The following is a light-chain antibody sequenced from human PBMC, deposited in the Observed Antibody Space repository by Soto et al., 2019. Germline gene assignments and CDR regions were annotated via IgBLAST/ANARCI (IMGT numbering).Light chain of an antibody. J-gene: IGLJ1*01. CDR1: SSDVGGYNY. Sequence: QSALTQPPSASGSPEQSVTIPCTGTSSDVGGYNYVSWYQQHPGKAPKLMIYEVSKRPSGVPDRFSGSKSGNTASLTVSGLQAEDEADYYCSSYAGSTNSRVFGTGTKVTVL. CDR2: EVS. V-gene: IGLV2-8*01. CDR3: SSYAGSTNSRV.